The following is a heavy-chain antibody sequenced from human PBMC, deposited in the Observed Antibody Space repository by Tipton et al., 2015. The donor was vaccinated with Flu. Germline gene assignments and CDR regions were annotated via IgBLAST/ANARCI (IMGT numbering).Heavy chain of an antibody. CDR2: NSYSGNT. J-gene: IGHJ5*02. V-gene: IGHV4-59*01. Sequence: TLSLTCTVSGGSISSDSWSWIRQPPGKGLEWIGYNSYSGNTNYNPSLKSRVTISLDTSTNQFSLKLTSVTAADTAVYYCARVGYCSGGSCYEYRWGRGTLVTVSS. CDR3: ARVGYCSGGSCYEYR. CDR1: GGSISSDS. D-gene: IGHD2-15*01.